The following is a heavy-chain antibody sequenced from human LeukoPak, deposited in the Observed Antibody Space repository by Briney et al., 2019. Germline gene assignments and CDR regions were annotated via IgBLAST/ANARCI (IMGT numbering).Heavy chain of an antibody. Sequence: GGSLRLSCAASGFTFSSYGMHWVRQAPGKGLEWVAVISYDGSNKYYADSVKGRFTISRDNSKNTLYLQMNSLRAKDTAVYYCAKAPRDIVATVFFDYWGQGTLVTVSS. CDR1: GFTFSSYG. CDR3: AKAPRDIVATVFFDY. V-gene: IGHV3-30*18. D-gene: IGHD5-12*01. CDR2: ISYDGSNK. J-gene: IGHJ4*02.